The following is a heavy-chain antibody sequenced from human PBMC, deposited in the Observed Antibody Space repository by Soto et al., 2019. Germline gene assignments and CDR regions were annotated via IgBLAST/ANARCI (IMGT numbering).Heavy chain of an antibody. D-gene: IGHD3-22*01. CDR3: ASKITMTRMGAFDI. CDR1: GYSFTSYW. J-gene: IGHJ3*02. CDR2: IDPSDSYT. V-gene: IGHV5-10-1*01. Sequence: PGESLKISCMGSGYSFTSYWISWVRQMPGKGLEWMGRIDPSDSYTNYSPSFQGHVTISADKSISTAYLQWSSLKASDTAMYYCASKITMTRMGAFDIWGQGTMVTVSS.